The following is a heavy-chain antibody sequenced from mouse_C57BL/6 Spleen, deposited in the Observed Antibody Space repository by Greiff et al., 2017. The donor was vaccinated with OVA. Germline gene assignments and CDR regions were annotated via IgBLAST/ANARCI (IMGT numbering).Heavy chain of an antibody. CDR2: IWRGGST. CDR3: ATSYYGNYFDY. V-gene: IGHV2-5*01. D-gene: IGHD1-1*01. Sequence: QVQLKASGPGLVPPSPRLSITCTVSGFSFTSYGVHWVRQSPGQGLEWLGVIWRGGSTDYNAAFMSRLSITKDNSKSQVFFKMNSLQADDTAIYYCATSYYGNYFDYWGQGTTLTVSS. J-gene: IGHJ2*01. CDR1: GFSFTSYG.